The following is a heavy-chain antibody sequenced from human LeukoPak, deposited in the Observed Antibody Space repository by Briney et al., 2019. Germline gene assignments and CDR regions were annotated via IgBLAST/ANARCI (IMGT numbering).Heavy chain of an antibody. CDR3: ARGGGRYCSSSSCYDAPRGQGFFYNYYLDV. V-gene: IGHV4-59*01. Sequence: PSETLSLTCTVSGGSINSYFWAWIRQSPGGGLEWIGHIYYTGSSIYNPSLKSRVTVSVDKSKNQFSLRLYSVTAADTAVYYCARGGGRYCSSSSCYDAPRGQGFFYNYYLDVWGEGTTVTVSS. CDR2: IYYTGSS. D-gene: IGHD2-2*01. CDR1: GGSINSYF. J-gene: IGHJ6*03.